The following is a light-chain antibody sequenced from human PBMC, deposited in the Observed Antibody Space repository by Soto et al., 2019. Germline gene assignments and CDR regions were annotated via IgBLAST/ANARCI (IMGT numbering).Light chain of an antibody. V-gene: IGKV4-1*01. CDR2: CAS. CDR1: QSVLYSSTNKED. J-gene: IGKJ4*01. Sequence: DIVMTQSPDSLAVSLGERATINCKSSQSVLYSSTNKEDLAWYQQKPGQPPRLLIYCASTRESGVPERFSGSGSATDFTLTICSLQAEDVAVYYCQQYIGTPITFGGGTNVEI. CDR3: QQYIGTPIT.